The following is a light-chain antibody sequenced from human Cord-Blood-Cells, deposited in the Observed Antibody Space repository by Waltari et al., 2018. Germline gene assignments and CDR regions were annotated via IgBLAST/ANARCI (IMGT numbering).Light chain of an antibody. CDR1: QSISSY. Sequence: IQLTQPPCSLSASVGDRVIITCRASQSISSYFNWYQQKPGKAPKLLIYAASSLQSGVPSRFSGSGSGTDFTLTSSSLQPEDFATYYWQQRYSTRGTFGQRTKEEIK. V-gene: IGKV1-39*01. CDR3: QQRYSTRGT. CDR2: AAS. J-gene: IGKJ1*01.